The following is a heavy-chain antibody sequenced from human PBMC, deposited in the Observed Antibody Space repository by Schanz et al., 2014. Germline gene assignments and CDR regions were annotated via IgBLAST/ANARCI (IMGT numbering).Heavy chain of an antibody. Sequence: EVQLVESGGGLVRPGGSLRLSCTTSGLIFSTYTLNWVRQAPGKGLEWISYISFSGNTIYYADSVKGRFTISRDNAKNSVFLQMNSLRAEDTALYYCARDSGSSSWYPSDYWGQGTLVTVSS. V-gene: IGHV3-48*01. J-gene: IGHJ4*02. D-gene: IGHD6-13*01. CDR2: ISFSGNTI. CDR1: GLIFSTYT. CDR3: ARDSGSSSWYPSDY.